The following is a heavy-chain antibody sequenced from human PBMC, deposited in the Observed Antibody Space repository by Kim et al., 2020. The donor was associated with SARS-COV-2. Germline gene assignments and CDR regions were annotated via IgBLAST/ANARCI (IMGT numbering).Heavy chain of an antibody. CDR2: ISYDGSNK. CDR3: AKEPVAAAFTGSGWFDP. J-gene: IGHJ5*02. D-gene: IGHD6-13*01. Sequence: GGSLRLSCAASGFTFSSYGMHWVRQAPGKGLEWVAVISYDGSNKYYADSVKGRFTISRDNSKNTLYLQMNSLRAEDTAVYYCAKEPVAAAFTGSGWFDPWGQGTLVTVSS. V-gene: IGHV3-30*18. CDR1: GFTFSSYG.